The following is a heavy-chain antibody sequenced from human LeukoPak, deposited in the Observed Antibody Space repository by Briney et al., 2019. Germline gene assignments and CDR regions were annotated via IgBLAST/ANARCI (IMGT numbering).Heavy chain of an antibody. CDR2: IWYGKQNR. V-gene: IGHV3-33*01. J-gene: IGHJ4*02. CDR1: GFTFSNFG. D-gene: IGHD6-19*01. Sequence: GGSLRLSCTASGFTFSNFGLHWVRQAPGRGLEWVAIIWYGKQNRFYSDSVKGRFTISRDDAKNTLYLQMNSLRVDDTALYYCARGPGISVAGYGFDYWGQGALVTVSS. CDR3: ARGPGISVAGYGFDY.